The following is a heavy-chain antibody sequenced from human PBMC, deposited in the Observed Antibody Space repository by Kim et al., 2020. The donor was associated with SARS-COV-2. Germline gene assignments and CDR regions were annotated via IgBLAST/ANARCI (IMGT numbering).Heavy chain of an antibody. V-gene: IGHV3-30*02. J-gene: IGHJ6*02. Sequence: KGRFTISRDNSKNTLNLQMNSLRPEDTAVYYCAKDQGGFCSGGSCSNGMDVWGQGTTVTVSS. D-gene: IGHD2-15*01. CDR3: AKDQGGFCSGGSCSNGMDV.